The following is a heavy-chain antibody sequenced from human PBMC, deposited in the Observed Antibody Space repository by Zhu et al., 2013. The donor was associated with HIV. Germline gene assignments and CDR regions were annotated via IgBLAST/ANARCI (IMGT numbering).Heavy chain of an antibody. CDR1: GYTFTNYG. CDR3: AADSKGNYYDSSGRSDGMDV. J-gene: IGHJ6*02. Sequence: VQLVQSGPEVKKPGASVKVSCKASGYTFTNYGIAWVRQAPGQRLEWLGWINTKKGNTNYAHNFQGRITMTADTSTTTAYMELKSLRSEDTAVYYCAADSKGNYYDSSGRSDGMDVWGQGTSVTVSS. CDR2: INTKKGNT. D-gene: IGHD3-22*01. V-gene: IGHV1-18*01.